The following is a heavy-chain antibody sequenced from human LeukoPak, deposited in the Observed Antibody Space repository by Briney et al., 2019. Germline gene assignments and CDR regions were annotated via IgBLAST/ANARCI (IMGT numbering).Heavy chain of an antibody. V-gene: IGHV3-21*01. CDR3: AKDGYSSSWRTARYYFDY. Sequence: GGSLRLSCAASGFSFNNAWMNWVRQAPGKGLEWVSSIDSSGGYMFYADSVKGRFTISRDNSKNTLYLQMNSLRAEDTAVYYCAKDGYSSSWRTARYYFDYWGQGTLVTVSS. CDR1: GFSFNNAW. J-gene: IGHJ4*02. CDR2: IDSSGGYM. D-gene: IGHD6-13*01.